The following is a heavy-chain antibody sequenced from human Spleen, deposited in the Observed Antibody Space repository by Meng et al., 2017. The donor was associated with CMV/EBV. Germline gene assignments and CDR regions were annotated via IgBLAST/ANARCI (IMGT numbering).Heavy chain of an antibody. CDR3: ARVYGDYCDY. V-gene: IGHV3-23*01. Sequence: GGSLRLSCAVSGFTFGSYAMSWVRQAPGKGLEWVSAISGSGDKTYFADSVKGRFTVSRDNAKNSLSLQMNSLTAEDTAVYYCARVYGDYCDYWGHGTLVTVSS. CDR2: ISGSGDKT. CDR1: GFTFGSYA. D-gene: IGHD4-17*01. J-gene: IGHJ4*01.